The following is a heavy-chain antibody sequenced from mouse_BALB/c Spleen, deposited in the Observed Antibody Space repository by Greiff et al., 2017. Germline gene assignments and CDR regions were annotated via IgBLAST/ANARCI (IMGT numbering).Heavy chain of an antibody. CDR1: GFNIKDYY. J-gene: IGHJ4*01. CDR2: IDPENGNT. Sequence: VQLQQSGAELVRPGALVKLSCKASGFNIKDYYMHWVKQRPEQGLEWIGWIDPENGNTIYDPKFQGKATLTADKSSSTAYMQLSSLTSENSAVYFCARLGDGYYKAMDYWGQGTSVTVSS. D-gene: IGHD2-3*01. V-gene: IGHV14-1*02. CDR3: ARLGDGYYKAMDY.